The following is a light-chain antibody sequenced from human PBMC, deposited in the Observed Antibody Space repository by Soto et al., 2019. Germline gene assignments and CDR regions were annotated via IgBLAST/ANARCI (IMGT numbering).Light chain of an antibody. V-gene: IGKV3-20*01. Sequence: DIVLTQSPGTLSLSPGERATLSCRASQSVRSNYLAWFQQKPGQAPRLLIYAASSRATGIPDRFIGSGSGTDFTLSITGLEPEDFAVYYCQQYVSSPKTFGQGTKVDIK. CDR1: QSVRSNY. CDR2: AAS. J-gene: IGKJ1*01. CDR3: QQYVSSPKT.